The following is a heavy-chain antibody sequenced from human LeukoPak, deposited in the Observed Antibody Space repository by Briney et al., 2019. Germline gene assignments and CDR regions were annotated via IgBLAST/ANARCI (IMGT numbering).Heavy chain of an antibody. CDR1: GFTFSSYS. CDR2: ISSSSNYI. D-gene: IGHD4-17*01. V-gene: IGHV3-21*01. CDR3: ARVDGDYVSDFDY. Sequence: GGSLRLSCAAPGFTFSSYSMNWVRQAPGKGLEWVSSISSSSNYIYYADSVKGRFTISRDNAKNSLNLQMNSLRAEDTAVYYCARVDGDYVSDFDYWGQGTLVTVSS. J-gene: IGHJ4*02.